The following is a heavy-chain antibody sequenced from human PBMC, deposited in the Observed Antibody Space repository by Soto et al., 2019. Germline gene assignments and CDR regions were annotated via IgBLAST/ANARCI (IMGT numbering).Heavy chain of an antibody. CDR2: MYNTGST. D-gene: IGHD2-21*02. J-gene: IGHJ6*02. CDR1: GGSISGYY. Sequence: SETLSLTCTVSGGSISGYYWSWIRQPPGKGLEWIGYMYNTGSTVYNPSFKCRVTISVDTSKSQFSLSLNSVTAADTAVDYCEKDLRCYCGNDYYSFDVCGQENTVPVSS. CDR3: EKDLRCYCGNDYYSFDV. V-gene: IGHV4-59*01.